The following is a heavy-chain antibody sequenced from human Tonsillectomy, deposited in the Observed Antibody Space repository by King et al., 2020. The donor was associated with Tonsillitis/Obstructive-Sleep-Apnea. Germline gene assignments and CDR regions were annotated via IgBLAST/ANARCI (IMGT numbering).Heavy chain of an antibody. CDR1: GFTFSSYA. D-gene: IGHD1-26*01. CDR2: ISGSGGST. Sequence: QLVQSGGGLVQPGGSLRLSCAASGFTFSSYAMSWVRQAPGKGLEWVSAISGSGGSTYYADSVKGRFTISRDNSKNTLYLQMNSLRAEDTAVYYCAKLTRYSRSYWPSKDAFDIWGQGTMVTVSS. CDR3: AKLTRYSRSYWPSKDAFDI. V-gene: IGHV3-23*04. J-gene: IGHJ3*02.